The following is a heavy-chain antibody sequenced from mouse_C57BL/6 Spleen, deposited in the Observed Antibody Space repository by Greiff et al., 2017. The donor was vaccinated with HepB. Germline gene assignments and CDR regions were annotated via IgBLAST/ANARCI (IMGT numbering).Heavy chain of an antibody. D-gene: IGHD1-1*01. CDR1: GYTFTDYN. CDR3: ARDYYGSSYVDYWYFDV. Sequence: VQLKESGPELVKPGASVKMSCKASGYTFTDYNMHWVKQSHGKSLEWIGYINPNNGGTSYNQKFKGKATLTVNKSSSTAYMELRSLTSEDSAVYYCARDYYGSSYVDYWYFDVWGTGTTVTVSS. J-gene: IGHJ1*03. V-gene: IGHV1-22*01. CDR2: INPNNGGT.